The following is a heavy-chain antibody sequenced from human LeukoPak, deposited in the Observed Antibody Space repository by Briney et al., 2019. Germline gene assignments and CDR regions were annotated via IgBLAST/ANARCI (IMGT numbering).Heavy chain of an antibody. D-gene: IGHD5-24*01. CDR1: GFTVSSSY. J-gene: IGHJ4*02. V-gene: IGHV3-53*01. CDR3: AKEGRSLQTY. CDR2: FYSGGKT. Sequence: GGSLRLSCAASGFTVSSSYMSWVRQAPGKGLEWVSVFYSGGKTYYTDSVKGRFTISRDNAKNSLYLQMNSLRVEDTAVYYCAKEGRSLQTYWGQGTLVTVSS.